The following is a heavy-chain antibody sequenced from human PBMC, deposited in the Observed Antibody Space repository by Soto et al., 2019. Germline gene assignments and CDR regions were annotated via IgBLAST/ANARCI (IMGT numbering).Heavy chain of an antibody. D-gene: IGHD3-3*01. Sequence: QITLNESGPTVVRPTETLTLTCRFSGFSLTTSGVGVGWIRQSPGKAPERLALIYWDDDKRYSASRKSRLTITKDTSKNQVVLSVSDLDPTDTATYDCAHRFLRTVFALVTTTAIFFDFWGQGTPVAVSS. CDR1: GFSLTTSGVG. CDR3: AHRFLRTVFALVTTTAIFFDF. CDR2: IYWDDDK. J-gene: IGHJ4*02. V-gene: IGHV2-5*02.